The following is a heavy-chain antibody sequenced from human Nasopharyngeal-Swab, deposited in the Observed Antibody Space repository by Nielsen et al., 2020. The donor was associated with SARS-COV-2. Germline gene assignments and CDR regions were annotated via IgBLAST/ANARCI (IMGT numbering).Heavy chain of an antibody. V-gene: IGHV3-30-3*01. Sequence: GGSLRLSCAASGFTFSSYAIHRVRQAPGKGLEWVAVISYDGSNKYYADSVKGRFTISRDNSRNTLYLQMNSLRAEDTAVYYCARAGGGYSYADYWGQGTLVTVSS. CDR3: ARAGGGYSYADY. CDR1: GFTFSSYA. D-gene: IGHD5-18*01. CDR2: ISYDGSNK. J-gene: IGHJ4*02.